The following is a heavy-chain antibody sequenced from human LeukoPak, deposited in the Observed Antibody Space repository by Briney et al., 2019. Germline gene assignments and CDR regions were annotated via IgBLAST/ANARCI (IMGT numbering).Heavy chain of an antibody. V-gene: IGHV4-4*02. J-gene: IGHJ4*02. CDR3: ARGVRDERYYDILTGYPTASYFDY. CDR1: GGSVSSSNW. Sequence: SETLSLTCTISGGSVSSSNWWGWIPQPPRKVLEWIVEIYHNGNTGYNPSLKSRVTISVDTSKNQFSLELSSVTAADTAVYYCARGVRDERYYDILTGYPTASYFDYWGQGTLVTVSS. CDR2: IYHNGNT. D-gene: IGHD3-9*01.